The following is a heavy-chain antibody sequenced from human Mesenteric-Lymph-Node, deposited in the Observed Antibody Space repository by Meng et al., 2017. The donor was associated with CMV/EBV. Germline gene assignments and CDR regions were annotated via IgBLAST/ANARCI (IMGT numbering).Heavy chain of an antibody. CDR2: VNHSGST. Sequence: YGGSFSGSYWGWLRQPPGNGLQWIREVNHSGSTNYHPSLKSPVTISVDTSKNQFSLKLSSVTAADTAVYYCAGAYRYYYYYYGMDVWGQGTMVTVSS. V-gene: IGHV4-34*01. D-gene: IGHD4-11*01. CDR3: AGAYRYYYYYYGMDV. CDR1: GGSFSGSY. J-gene: IGHJ6*02.